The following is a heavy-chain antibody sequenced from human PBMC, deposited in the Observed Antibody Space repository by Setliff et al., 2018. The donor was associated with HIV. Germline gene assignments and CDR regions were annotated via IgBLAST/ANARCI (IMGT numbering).Heavy chain of an antibody. CDR2: ISHGGSA. V-gene: IGHV4-4*02. CDR1: GGSISSGDW. J-gene: IGHJ6*03. D-gene: IGHD3-22*01. CDR3: ARNYYDDSYYRPGVYYVFYMDV. Sequence: SETLSLTCAVSGGSISSGDWWTWVRQPPGKGLEWIGEISHGGSANYNPSLKSRVTVSVDKSKNHFSLKLNSVTAADTALYYYARNYYDDSYYRPGVYYVFYMDVWGKGTTVTVSS.